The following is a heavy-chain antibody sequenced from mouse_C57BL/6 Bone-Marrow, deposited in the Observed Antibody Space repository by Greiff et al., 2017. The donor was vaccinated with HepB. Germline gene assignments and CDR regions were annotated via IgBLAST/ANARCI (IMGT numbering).Heavy chain of an antibody. J-gene: IGHJ1*03. Sequence: QVQLQQPGAELVKPGASVKLSCKASGYTFTSYWMQWVKQRPGQGLEWIGEIDPSDSYTNYDHKFKGKATLTVDTSSSTAYMQLSSLTSEDSAVYYCAGYWYFDVWGTGTTVTVSS. V-gene: IGHV1-50*01. CDR1: GYTFTSYW. CDR3: AGYWYFDV. CDR2: IDPSDSYT.